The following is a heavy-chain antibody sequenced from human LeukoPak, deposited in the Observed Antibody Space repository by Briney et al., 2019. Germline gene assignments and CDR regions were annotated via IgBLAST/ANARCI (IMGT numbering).Heavy chain of an antibody. CDR1: GGSISSSSYY. CDR2: IYYSGST. V-gene: IGHV4-39*01. Sequence: PSETLSLTCTVSGGSISSSSYYWGWIRQPPGKGLEWIGGIYYSGSTYYNPSLKSRVTISVDTSKNQFSLKLSSVTAADTAVYYCASQWGLVVAATFSAFDIWGQGTMVTVSS. J-gene: IGHJ3*02. CDR3: ASQWGLVVAATFSAFDI. D-gene: IGHD2-15*01.